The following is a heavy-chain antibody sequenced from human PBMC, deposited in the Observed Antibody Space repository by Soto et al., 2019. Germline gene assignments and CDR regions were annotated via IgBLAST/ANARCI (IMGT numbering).Heavy chain of an antibody. V-gene: IGHV4-39*01. Sequence: QLQLQESGPGLVKPSETLSLTCTVSDGSISSSSYYWGWIRQPPGKGLEWIGSIYYSGSTYYNPSLKSRVTISVDTSKNQFSLKLSSVTAADTAVYYCARRYYDSGRFDPWGQGTLVTVSS. J-gene: IGHJ5*02. D-gene: IGHD3-22*01. CDR2: IYYSGST. CDR1: DGSISSSSYY. CDR3: ARRYYDSGRFDP.